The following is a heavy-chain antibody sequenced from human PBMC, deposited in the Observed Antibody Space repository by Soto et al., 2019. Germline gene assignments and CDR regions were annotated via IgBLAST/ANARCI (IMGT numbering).Heavy chain of an antibody. CDR3: ARAGYSYGTGAFDI. CDR2: IYSGGST. CDR1: GFTVSSNY. Sequence: EVQLVESGGGLVQPGGSLRLSRAASGFTVSSNYMSWVRQAPGKGLEWVSVIYSGGSTYYADSVKGRFTISRDNSKNTLYLQMNSLRAEDTAVYYCARAGYSYGTGAFDIWGQGTMVTVSS. V-gene: IGHV3-66*01. D-gene: IGHD5-18*01. J-gene: IGHJ3*02.